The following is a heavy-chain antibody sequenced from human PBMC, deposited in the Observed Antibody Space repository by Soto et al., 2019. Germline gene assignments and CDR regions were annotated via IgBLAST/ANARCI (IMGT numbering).Heavy chain of an antibody. CDR2: INHSGST. CDR3: ARTMTTPDNAFAP. Sequence: SETLSLTCAVYGGSFSGYYWSWIRQPPGKGLEWIGEINHSGSTNYNPSLKSRVTISVDTSKNQFSLKLSSVTAADTAVYYCARTMTTPDNAFAPGGKGTLVTVSS. CDR1: GGSFSGYY. D-gene: IGHD4-4*01. J-gene: IGHJ5*02. V-gene: IGHV4-34*01.